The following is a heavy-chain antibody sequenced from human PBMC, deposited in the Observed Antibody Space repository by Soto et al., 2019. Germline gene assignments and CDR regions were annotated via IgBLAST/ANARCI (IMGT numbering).Heavy chain of an antibody. CDR1: GYTFTNYG. CDR2: ISAYNGNT. J-gene: IGHJ4*02. CDR3: XXXXXXXXXXXXXXSGSDY. V-gene: IGHV1-18*01. Sequence: QVQLVQSGAEVKKPGASVKVSCKASGYTFTNYGINWVRQAPGQGLEWXGWISAYNGNTNYAQKFQGRVTMTTDTSXXXXXXXXXXXXXXXXXXXXXXXXXXXXXXXXXXXSGSDYWGQGTLVTVSS.